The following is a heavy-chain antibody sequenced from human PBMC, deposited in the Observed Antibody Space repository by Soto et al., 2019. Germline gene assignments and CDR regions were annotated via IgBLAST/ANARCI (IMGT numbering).Heavy chain of an antibody. V-gene: IGHV4-39*01. Sequence: SETLSLTCTVSGGSISSSSYYWGWIRQPPGKGLEWIGSIYYSGSTYYNPSLKSRVTISVATSKNQFSLKLSSVTAADTAVYYCARAGYCSGGSCWYNWFDPWGQGTLVTVSS. J-gene: IGHJ5*02. CDR3: ARAGYCSGGSCWYNWFDP. CDR1: GGSISSSSYY. CDR2: IYYSGST. D-gene: IGHD2-15*01.